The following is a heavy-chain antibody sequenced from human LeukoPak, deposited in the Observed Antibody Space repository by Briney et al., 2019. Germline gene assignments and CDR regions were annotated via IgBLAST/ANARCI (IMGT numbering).Heavy chain of an antibody. CDR1: GGTFSSYA. CDR3: ARSTIAAAGTVYYYMDV. D-gene: IGHD6-13*01. Sequence: ASVKVSGKASGGTFSSYAISWVRQAPGQGLEWMGGIIPIFGTANYAQKFQGRVTITTDESTSTAYMELSSLRSEDTAVYYCARSTIAAAGTVYYYMDVWGKGTTVTVSS. CDR2: IIPIFGTA. V-gene: IGHV1-69*05. J-gene: IGHJ6*03.